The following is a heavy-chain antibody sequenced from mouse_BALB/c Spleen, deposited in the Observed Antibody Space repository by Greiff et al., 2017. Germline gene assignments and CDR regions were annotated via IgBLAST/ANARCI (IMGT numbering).Heavy chain of an antibody. CDR3: AIYSYAMDY. Sequence: QVHVKQPGAELVKPGASVKLSCKASGYTFTSYWMHWVKQRPGQGLEWIGEINPSNGRTNYNEKFKSKATLTVDKSSSTAYMQLSSLTSEDSAVYYCAIYSYAMDYWGQGTSVTVSA. CDR1: GYTFTSYW. CDR2: INPSNGRT. V-gene: IGHV1S81*02. J-gene: IGHJ4*01. D-gene: IGHD2-1*01.